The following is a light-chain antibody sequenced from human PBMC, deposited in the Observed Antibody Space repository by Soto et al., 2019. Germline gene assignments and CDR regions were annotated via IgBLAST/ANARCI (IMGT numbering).Light chain of an antibody. CDR1: QEISNY. J-gene: IGKJ4*01. V-gene: IGKV1-33*01. CDR2: DAS. Sequence: DIQMTQSPSSLSASVGDRFTITCQASQEISNYLNWYQQKPGKAPKLLIYDASNLETGVPSRFSGSGSGTDFTFTISSLQPEDIAIYYCEQYDNLPNTFGGGTKVEIQ. CDR3: EQYDNLPNT.